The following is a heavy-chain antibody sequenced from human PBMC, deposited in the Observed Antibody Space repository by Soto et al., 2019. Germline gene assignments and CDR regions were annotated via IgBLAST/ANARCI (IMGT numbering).Heavy chain of an antibody. V-gene: IGHV3-33*01. J-gene: IGHJ4*02. D-gene: IGHD3-22*01. CDR1: GFTFSSYG. CDR3: ARGAHYYDSSGYYPDY. CDR2: IWYDGSNK. Sequence: GWSLRLSCAASGFTFSSYGMHWVRQAPGKGLEWVAVIWYDGSNKYYADSVKGRFTISRDNSKNTLYLQMNSLRAEDTAVYYCARGAHYYDSSGYYPDYWGQGTLVTVSS.